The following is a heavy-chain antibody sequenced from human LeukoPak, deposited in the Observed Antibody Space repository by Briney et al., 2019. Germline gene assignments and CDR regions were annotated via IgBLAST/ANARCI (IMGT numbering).Heavy chain of an antibody. CDR3: ARTTMVRGTYYMDV. Sequence: SETLSLTCTVSGYSMSSGYYWGWIRPPPERGLEWIGSMYHTGSTYYNPSLKSRVTISVDTSKNQFYLKLSSVTAADTAVYYCARTTMVRGTYYMDVWGKGTTVTISS. J-gene: IGHJ6*03. V-gene: IGHV4-38-2*02. CDR1: GYSMSSGYY. D-gene: IGHD3-10*01. CDR2: MYHTGST.